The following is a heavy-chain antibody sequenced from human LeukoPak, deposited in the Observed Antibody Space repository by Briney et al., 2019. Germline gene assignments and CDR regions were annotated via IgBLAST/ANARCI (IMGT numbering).Heavy chain of an antibody. J-gene: IGHJ5*02. Sequence: SETLSLTCAVYGGSFSGYYWSWICQPPGKGLEWIGEINHSGSTNYNPSLKSRVTISVDTSKNQFSLKLSSVTAADTAVYYCARFAFAAAGRNWFDPWGQGTLVTVSS. CDR1: GGSFSGYY. CDR3: ARFAFAAAGRNWFDP. D-gene: IGHD6-13*01. CDR2: INHSGST. V-gene: IGHV4-34*01.